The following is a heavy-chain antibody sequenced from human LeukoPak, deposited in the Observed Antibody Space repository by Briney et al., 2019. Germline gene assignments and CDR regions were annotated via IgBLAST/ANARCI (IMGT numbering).Heavy chain of an antibody. CDR1: GGSISSGGYY. V-gene: IGHV4-61*08. CDR3: ARHGDYLNWFDP. D-gene: IGHD4-17*01. CDR2: IYYSGST. J-gene: IGHJ5*02. Sequence: PSETLSLTCTVSGGSISSGGYYWSWIRQHPGKGLEWIGYIYYSGSTNYNPSLKSRVTISVDTSKNQFSLKLSSVTAADTAVYYCARHGDYLNWFDPWGQGTLVTVSS.